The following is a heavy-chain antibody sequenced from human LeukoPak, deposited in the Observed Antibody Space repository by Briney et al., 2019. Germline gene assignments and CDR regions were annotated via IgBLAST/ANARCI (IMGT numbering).Heavy chain of an antibody. CDR1: GGSISSYY. J-gene: IGHJ4*02. Sequence: SETLSLTCTVSGGSISSYYWSWIRQPPGKGLEWIGYIYYSGSTNYNPSLKSRVTISVDTSKNQFSLKLSSVTAADTAVYYCARSEVSCSGGSCYSGFDYWGQGILVTVSS. CDR3: ARSEVSCSGGSCYSGFDY. CDR2: IYYSGST. D-gene: IGHD2-15*01. V-gene: IGHV4-59*08.